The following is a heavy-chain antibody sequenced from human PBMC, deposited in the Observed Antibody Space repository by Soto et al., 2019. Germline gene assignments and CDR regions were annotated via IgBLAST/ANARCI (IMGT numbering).Heavy chain of an antibody. D-gene: IGHD3-3*01. J-gene: IGHJ6*02. V-gene: IGHV1-8*01. CDR2: MNPNSGNT. Sequence: GASVKVSCKASGYTFTSYDINWVRQATGQGLEWMGWMNPNSGNTGYAQKFQGRVTMTRNTSISTAYMELSSLRSEDTAVYYCARMRPLSYYDFWSGGPYGMDVWGQGTTVTVSS. CDR3: ARMRPLSYYDFWSGGPYGMDV. CDR1: GYTFTSYD.